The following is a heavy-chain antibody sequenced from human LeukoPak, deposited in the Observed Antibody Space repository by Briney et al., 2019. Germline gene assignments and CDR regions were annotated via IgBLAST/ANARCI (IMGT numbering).Heavy chain of an antibody. D-gene: IGHD6-13*01. V-gene: IGHV3-7*05. CDR3: ARKWSSSWSSFDY. Sequence: GSLRLSCAASGFTFSSYWMSWVRQAPGKGLEWVAKITQDGSDKYYVGSVKGRFTVSRDNAQNSLYLRMNSLRAEDTAIYYCARKWSSSWSSFDYWGQGTLVTVSS. J-gene: IGHJ4*02. CDR2: ITQDGSDK. CDR1: GFTFSSYW.